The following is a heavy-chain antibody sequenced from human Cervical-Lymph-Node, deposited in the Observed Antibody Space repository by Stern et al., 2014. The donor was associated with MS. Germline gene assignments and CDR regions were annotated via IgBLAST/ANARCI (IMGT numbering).Heavy chain of an antibody. V-gene: IGHV3-53*01. CDR3: ARDTSSPERSDW. Sequence: EVQLGQSGGGVIQPGGSLRLSCTASGFTVSRDYMTWGRQAPGKGLEWVSLITNVGSTFYTDSVKGRFTISRDDSKNTVYLHMTSLRAEATAMYYCARDTSSPERSDWWGQGTLVTVSS. CDR2: ITNVGST. CDR1: GFTVSRDY. D-gene: IGHD1-1*01. J-gene: IGHJ4*02.